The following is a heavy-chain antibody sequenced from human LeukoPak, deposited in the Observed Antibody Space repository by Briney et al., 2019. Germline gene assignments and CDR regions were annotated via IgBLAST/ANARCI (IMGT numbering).Heavy chain of an antibody. D-gene: IGHD3-22*01. CDR2: IWYDGSNK. V-gene: IGHV3-33*08. CDR3: ARSYYYDSSHTVDY. Sequence: GDSLRLSCAASGFTFSSNAMTWVRQAPGKGLEWVAVIWYDGSNKYYADSVKGLFTISRDNSKNTLYLQMNSLRAEDTAVYYCARSYYYDSSHTVDYWGQGTLVTVSS. CDR1: GFTFSSNA. J-gene: IGHJ4*02.